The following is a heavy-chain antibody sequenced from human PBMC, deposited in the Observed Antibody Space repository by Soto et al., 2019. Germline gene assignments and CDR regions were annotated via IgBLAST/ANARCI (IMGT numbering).Heavy chain of an antibody. D-gene: IGHD3-3*01. CDR3: ARVAITIFGVVKEYYYYYMEV. Sequence: GSLRLSCAASGFTFSDYYMSWIRQAPGKGLEWVSYISSSGSTIYYADSVKGRFTISRDNAKNSLYLQMNSLRAEDTAVYYCARVAITIFGVVKEYYYYYMEVWGKGTTVTVSS. J-gene: IGHJ6*03. CDR2: ISSSGSTI. CDR1: GFTFSDYY. V-gene: IGHV3-11*01.